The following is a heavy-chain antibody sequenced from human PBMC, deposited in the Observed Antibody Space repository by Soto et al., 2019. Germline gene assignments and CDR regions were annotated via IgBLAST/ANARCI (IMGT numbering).Heavy chain of an antibody. J-gene: IGHJ5*02. V-gene: IGHV3-30*18. Sequence: QVQLVESGGGVVQPGRSLRLSCAASGFTFSNYGMHWVRQAPGKGLEWVAVISYDGSNKYYADSVKGRFSISRDNSKNTLYLKMNSLSAEDTAVYYCAKGDWFDPWGQGTLVTVSS. CDR3: AKGDWFDP. CDR2: ISYDGSNK. CDR1: GFTFSNYG.